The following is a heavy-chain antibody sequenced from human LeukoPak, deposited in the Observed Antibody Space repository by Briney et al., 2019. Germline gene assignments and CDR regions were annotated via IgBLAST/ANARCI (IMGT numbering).Heavy chain of an antibody. CDR3: ARDSILAMYNGNNEGSKNWFDP. D-gene: IGHD1/OR15-1a*01. Sequence: ASVKVSCKASGFTFSAYYIQWVRQAPGKGLEWMAIINPRDGSTKSTEKLQGRVTMTADTSTGTVYMELSSLRSEDTAVYYCARDSILAMYNGNNEGSKNWFDPWGQGTLVTVSS. V-gene: IGHV1-46*04. J-gene: IGHJ5*02. CDR1: GFTFSAYY. CDR2: INPRDGST.